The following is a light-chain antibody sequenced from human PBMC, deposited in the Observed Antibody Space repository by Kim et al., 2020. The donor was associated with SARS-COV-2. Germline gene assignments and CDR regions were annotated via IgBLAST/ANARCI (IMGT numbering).Light chain of an antibody. Sequence: VSPGQTASITCSGDKLGDKFACWYQQKPGQSPVLVIYQDNKRPSGIPERFSGSNSGNTATLTISGTQAMDEADYYCQAWDSSTAVFGGGTQLTVL. CDR2: QDN. CDR1: KLGDKF. J-gene: IGLJ3*02. CDR3: QAWDSSTAV. V-gene: IGLV3-1*01.